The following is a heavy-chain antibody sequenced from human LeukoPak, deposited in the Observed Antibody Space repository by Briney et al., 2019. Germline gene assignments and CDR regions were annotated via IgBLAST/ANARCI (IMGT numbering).Heavy chain of an antibody. CDR2: INHSGST. J-gene: IGHJ4*02. CDR3: ASLDPHGSGI. D-gene: IGHD3-10*01. CDR1: GGSISSYY. Sequence: SETLSLTCTVSGGSISSYYWSWIRQPPGKGLEWIGEINHSGSTYYNPSLKSRVTISVDTSKNQFSLKLSSVTAADTAVYYCASLDPHGSGIWGQGTLVTVSS. V-gene: IGHV4-34*01.